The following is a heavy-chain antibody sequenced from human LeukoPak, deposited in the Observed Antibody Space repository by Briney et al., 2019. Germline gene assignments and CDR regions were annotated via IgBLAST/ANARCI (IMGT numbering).Heavy chain of an antibody. CDR1: GYTFTSHD. CDR3: ARDAYCTNGVCPVGY. Sequence: ASVKVSCKASGYTFTSHDISWVRQAPGQGLEWMGWISGYNGNTNYAQKLQDRVTMTTDTSTSTAYMELRSLRSDDTAVYYCARDAYCTNGVCPVGYWGQGTLVTVSS. V-gene: IGHV1-18*01. D-gene: IGHD2-8*01. CDR2: ISGYNGNT. J-gene: IGHJ4*02.